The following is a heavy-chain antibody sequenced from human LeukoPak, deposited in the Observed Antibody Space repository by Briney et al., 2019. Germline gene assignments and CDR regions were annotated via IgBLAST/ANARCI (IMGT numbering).Heavy chain of an antibody. D-gene: IGHD3-3*02. V-gene: IGHV3-48*04. J-gene: IGHJ3*02. CDR3: ASPSRLGFLEWLPHADAFDI. CDR1: GFTFSSYS. Sequence: PGGSLRLSCAASGFTFSSYSMNWVRQAPGKGLEWVSYISSSSSTIYYADSVKGRFTISRDNAKNSLYLQMNSLRAEDTAVYYCASPSRLGFLEWLPHADAFDIWGQGTMVTVSS. CDR2: ISSSSSTI.